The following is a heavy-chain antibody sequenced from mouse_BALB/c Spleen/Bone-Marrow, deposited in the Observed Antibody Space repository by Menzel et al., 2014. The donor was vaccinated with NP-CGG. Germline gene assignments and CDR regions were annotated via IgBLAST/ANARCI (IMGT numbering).Heavy chain of an antibody. CDR2: INPDSRTI. CDR1: GFDFSRYW. V-gene: IGHV4-1*02. CDR3: ARPGYYGYQNV. D-gene: IGHD1-2*01. J-gene: IGHJ1*01. Sequence: KLVESGGGLVQPGGSLKLSCAASGFDFSRYWMTWVRQAPGKGLEWIGEINPDSRTINYTPSLKDKFIISRDNAKNTLYLQMSKVRSEDTALYYCARPGYYGYQNVWGAGTTVTVSS.